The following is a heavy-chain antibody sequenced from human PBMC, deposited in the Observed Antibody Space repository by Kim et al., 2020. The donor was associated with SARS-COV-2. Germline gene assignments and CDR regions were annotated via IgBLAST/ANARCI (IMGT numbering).Heavy chain of an antibody. CDR1: GYTFTSYA. Sequence: ASVKVSCKASGYTFTSYAMHWVRQAPGQRLEWMGWINAGNGNTKYSQKFQGRVTITRDTSASTAYMELSSLRSEDTAVYYCARVRGSSWYLVNYYYGMDVWGQGTTVTVSS. D-gene: IGHD6-13*01. J-gene: IGHJ6*02. CDR2: INAGNGNT. CDR3: ARVRGSSWYLVNYYYGMDV. V-gene: IGHV1-3*01.